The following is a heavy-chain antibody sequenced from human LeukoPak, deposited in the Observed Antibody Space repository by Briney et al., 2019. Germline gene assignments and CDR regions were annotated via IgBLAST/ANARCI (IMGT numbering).Heavy chain of an antibody. CDR2: INPNSGGT. CDR1: GYTFTGYY. V-gene: IGHV1-2*02. J-gene: IGHJ3*02. Sequence: ASVKVSCKASGYTFTGYYMHWVRQAPGQGLEWMGWINPNSGGTNYAQRFQGRVTMTRDTSISTAYMELSRLRSDDTAVYYCARGYYYGSGSYPVGTFDIWGQGTMVTVSS. CDR3: ARGYYYGSGSYPVGTFDI. D-gene: IGHD3-10*01.